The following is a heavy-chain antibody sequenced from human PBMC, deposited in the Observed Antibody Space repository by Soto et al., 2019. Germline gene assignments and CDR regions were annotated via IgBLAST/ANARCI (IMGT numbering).Heavy chain of an antibody. CDR2: IYYSGST. J-gene: IGHJ5*02. Sequence: SETLSLTCTVSGGSISSYYWSWIRQPPGKGLEWIGYIYYSGSTNYNPSLKSRVTISVDTSKNQFSLKLSSVTAADTAVYYCARVGAYYDSSGYYYNWLDPWGQGTLVTVSS. CDR1: GGSISSYY. D-gene: IGHD3-22*01. CDR3: ARVGAYYDSSGYYYNWLDP. V-gene: IGHV4-59*01.